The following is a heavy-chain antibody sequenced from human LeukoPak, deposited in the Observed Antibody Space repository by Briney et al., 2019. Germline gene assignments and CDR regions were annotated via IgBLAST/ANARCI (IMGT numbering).Heavy chain of an antibody. CDR2: ISSRGNTI. V-gene: IGHV3-11*04. J-gene: IGHJ3*02. CDR1: GFTFSDYY. CDR3: AREVLDAFDI. D-gene: IGHD3-10*01. Sequence: PGGSLRLSCAASGFTFSDYYMSWIRQAPGKGLEWVSYISSRGNTIFYADSVKGRFTISRDNAKNSLYLQMNSLRAEDTAVYYCAREVLDAFDIWGQGTMVTVSS.